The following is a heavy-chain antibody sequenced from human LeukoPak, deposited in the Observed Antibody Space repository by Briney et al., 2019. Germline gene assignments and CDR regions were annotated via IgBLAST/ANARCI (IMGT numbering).Heavy chain of an antibody. J-gene: IGHJ4*02. CDR2: INPKSADT. CDR1: GYTFTDYN. V-gene: IGHV1-18*04. CDR3: ARGGEQWLVHFDY. D-gene: IGHD6-19*01. Sequence: ASVKVSCKASGYTFTDYNLYWVRQAPGQGLEWMGWINPKSADTNYAQKLQGRVTMTTDTSTSTAYMELRSLRSDDTAVYYCARGGEQWLVHFDYWGQGTLVTVSS.